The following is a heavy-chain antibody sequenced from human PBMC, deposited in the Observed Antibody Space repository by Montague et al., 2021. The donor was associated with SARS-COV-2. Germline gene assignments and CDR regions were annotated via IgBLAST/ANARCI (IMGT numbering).Heavy chain of an antibody. CDR1: GGSFTGYY. CDR2: INHSGSS. D-gene: IGHD3-3*01. CDR3: ARAQFTTFGVLIMLPAAGAVDV. Sequence: SETLSLTCAVYGGSFTGYYWTWIRQPPGKGLEWIGEINHSGSSNYNPSLESRVTMSVDTSKNQFSLRLNSVSAADTAVYYCARAQFTTFGVLIMLPAAGAVDVWGQGTTVTVSS. J-gene: IGHJ3*01. V-gene: IGHV4-34*01.